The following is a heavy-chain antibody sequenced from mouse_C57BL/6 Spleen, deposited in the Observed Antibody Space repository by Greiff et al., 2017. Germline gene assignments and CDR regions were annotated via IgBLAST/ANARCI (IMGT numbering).Heavy chain of an antibody. D-gene: IGHD2-2*01. V-gene: IGHV8-12*01. J-gene: IGHJ3*01. CDR2: IYWDDDK. CDR3: ARSTMVTPAWFAY. Sequence: QVTLKVCGPGILQSSQTLSLTCSFSGFSLSTSGMGVSWIRQPSGKGLEWLAHIYWDDDKRYNPSLKSRLTISKDTSRNQVFLKITSVDTADTATYYCARSTMVTPAWFAYWGQGTLVTVSA. CDR1: GFSLSTSGMG.